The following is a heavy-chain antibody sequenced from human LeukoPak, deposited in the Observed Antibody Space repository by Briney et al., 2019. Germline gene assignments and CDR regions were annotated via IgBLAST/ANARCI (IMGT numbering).Heavy chain of an antibody. CDR3: AKGGKYYYGSGEAFDY. V-gene: IGHV3-43*02. CDR1: GFTFSSYG. Sequence: GGSLRLSCAASGFTFSSYGMSWVRQAPGKGLEWVSLISWDGGSTYYADSVKGRFTISRDNSKNSLYLQMNSLRTEDTALYYCAKGGKYYYGSGEAFDYWGQGTLVTVSS. J-gene: IGHJ4*02. CDR2: ISWDGGST. D-gene: IGHD3-10*01.